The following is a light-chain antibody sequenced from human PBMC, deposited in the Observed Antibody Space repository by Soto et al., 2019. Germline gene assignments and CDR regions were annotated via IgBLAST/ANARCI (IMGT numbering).Light chain of an antibody. CDR2: NVY. CDR3: SSYTISRTYA. Sequence: QSALTQPASVSGSPGQSITISCTGTNSDVGSYNYVSWHQQHPGKAPKLMIYNVYDLPSGISNRFSGSKSGNTASLTISRLQGEDEADYYCSSYTISRTYAFGTGTKSPS. V-gene: IGLV2-14*03. J-gene: IGLJ1*01. CDR1: NSDVGSYNY.